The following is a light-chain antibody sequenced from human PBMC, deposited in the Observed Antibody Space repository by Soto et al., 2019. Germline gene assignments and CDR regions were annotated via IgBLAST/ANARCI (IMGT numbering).Light chain of an antibody. V-gene: IGLV3-21*02. Sequence: SYVLTQPPSVSVAPGQTARITCGGNNIGSKSVHWYQQKPGQAPVLVVYDVNDRPSGIPERFSGSKSGNTATLTISRVEAGDEADFFCHVWDSNSAHVIFGGGTKLTVL. J-gene: IGLJ2*01. CDR2: DVN. CDR3: HVWDSNSAHVI. CDR1: NIGSKS.